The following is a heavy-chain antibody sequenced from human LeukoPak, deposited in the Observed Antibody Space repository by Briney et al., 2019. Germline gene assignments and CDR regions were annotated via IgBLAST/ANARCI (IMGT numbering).Heavy chain of an antibody. J-gene: IGHJ4*02. CDR2: ISYDGSNK. V-gene: IGHV3-30*03. Sequence: PGGSLRLSCAASGFTVSSNYMSWVRQAPGKGLEWEAAISYDGSNKNYADSVKGRFTISRDNSKNTLYLQMNSLRAEDTAVYYCARGVRIAVAGNIDYWGRGTLVTVSS. CDR3: ARGVRIAVAGNIDY. CDR1: GFTVSSNY. D-gene: IGHD6-19*01.